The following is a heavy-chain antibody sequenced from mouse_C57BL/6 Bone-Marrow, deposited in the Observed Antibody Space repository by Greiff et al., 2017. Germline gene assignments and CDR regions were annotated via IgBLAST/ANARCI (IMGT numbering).Heavy chain of an antibody. D-gene: IGHD3-2*01. CDR2: INPSDGGT. Sequence: QVQLQQPGTELVKPGASVKLSCKASGYTFTSYWMHWVKQRPGQGLEWIGNINPSDGGTNYNEKFKSKATLTVDTSSGTAYMQLSSLTSEDSAVYVCSSSTAPATLLAYWDQGNLVTVTA. J-gene: IGHJ3*01. CDR1: GYTFTSYW. V-gene: IGHV1-53*01. CDR3: SSSTAPATLLAY.